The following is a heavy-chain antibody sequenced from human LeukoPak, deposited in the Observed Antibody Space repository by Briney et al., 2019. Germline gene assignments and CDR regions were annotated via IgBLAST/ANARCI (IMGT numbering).Heavy chain of an antibody. V-gene: IGHV3-23*01. CDR3: AKSNSAAAAAFDI. CDR1: GFTFSSYA. D-gene: IGHD6-13*01. Sequence: GGSLRLSCAASGFTFSSYAMSWVRQAPGKGLEWVSAISGSGGSTYYADSVKGRFTISRDNAKNSLYLQMNSLRAEDMALYYCAKSNSAAAAAFDIWGQGTMVTVSS. J-gene: IGHJ3*02. CDR2: ISGSGGST.